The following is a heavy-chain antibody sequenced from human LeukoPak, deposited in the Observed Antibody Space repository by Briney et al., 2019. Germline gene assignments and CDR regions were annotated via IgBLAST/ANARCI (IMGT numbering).Heavy chain of an antibody. V-gene: IGHV4-30-2*02. CDR1: GGSISSGGYS. J-gene: IGHJ6*02. CDR3: AADTTGYSSSWYVYRRGLDV. Sequence: SETLSLTCAVSGGSISSGGYSWSWIRQPPGKGLEWIGYIYHSGSTYYNQSLESRVTISVDTSKNQFSQKLSSVTAADTAVYYCAADTTGYSSSWYVYRRGLDVWGQGPTVTVSS. D-gene: IGHD6-13*01. CDR2: IYHSGST.